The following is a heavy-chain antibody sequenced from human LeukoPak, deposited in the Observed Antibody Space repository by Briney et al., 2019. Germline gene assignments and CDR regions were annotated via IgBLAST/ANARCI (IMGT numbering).Heavy chain of an antibody. J-gene: IGHJ6*02. V-gene: IGHV1-18*01. CDR1: GYTFTSYG. CDR3: ARGYGPDYDFWSRYYYYGMDV. CDR2: ISAYNGNT. Sequence: GASVKVSCKASGYTFTSYGISWVRQAPGQGLEWMGWISAYNGNTNYAQKFQGRVTITADKSTSTAYMELSSLRSEDTAVYYCARGYGPDYDFWSRYYYYGMDVWGQGTTVTVSS. D-gene: IGHD3-3*01.